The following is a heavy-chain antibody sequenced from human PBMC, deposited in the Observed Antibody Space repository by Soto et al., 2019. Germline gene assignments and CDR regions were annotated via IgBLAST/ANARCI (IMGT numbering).Heavy chain of an antibody. CDR3: ARGASGYPNWFDP. V-gene: IGHV4-39*01. D-gene: IGHD3-3*01. CDR2: IYYSGST. J-gene: IGHJ5*02. CDR1: GGSISSSSYY. Sequence: QLQLQESGPGLVKPSETLSLTCTVSGGSISSSSYYWDWIRQPPGKGLEWIGSIYYSGSTYYNPSLKSRVTISVDTSKNQFSLKLSSVTAADTAVYYCARGASGYPNWFDPWGQGTLVTVSS.